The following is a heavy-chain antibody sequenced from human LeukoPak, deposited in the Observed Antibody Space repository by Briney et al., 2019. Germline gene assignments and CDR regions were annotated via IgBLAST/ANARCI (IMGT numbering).Heavy chain of an antibody. CDR3: ARAGNNMVRGESTTVGMDV. CDR2: IYYSGST. V-gene: IGHV4-59*01. CDR1: GGSINNYY. D-gene: IGHD3-10*01. J-gene: IGHJ6*02. Sequence: SETLSLTCTVSGGSINNYYWSWIRQPPGKGLEWIGYIYYSGSTNYNPSLKSRVTISVDTSKNQFSLKLSSVTAADTAVYYCARAGNNMVRGESTTVGMDVWGQGTTVTVSS.